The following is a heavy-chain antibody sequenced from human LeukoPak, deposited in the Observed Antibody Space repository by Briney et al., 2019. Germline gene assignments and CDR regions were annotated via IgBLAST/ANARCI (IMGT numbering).Heavy chain of an antibody. Sequence: ASVKVSCKASGYTFTGYYMHWVRQAPGQGLEWMGRINPNSGGTNYAQKFQGRVTMTRGTSISTAYMELSRLRSDDTAVYYCARDTSSGYEDFDYWGQGTLVTVSS. J-gene: IGHJ4*02. V-gene: IGHV1-2*06. CDR3: ARDTSSGYEDFDY. CDR2: INPNSGGT. CDR1: GYTFTGYY. D-gene: IGHD5-12*01.